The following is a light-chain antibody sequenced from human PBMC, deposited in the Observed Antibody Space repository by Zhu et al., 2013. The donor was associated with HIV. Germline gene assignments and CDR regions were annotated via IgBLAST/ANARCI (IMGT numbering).Light chain of an antibody. V-gene: IGKV3-20*01. J-gene: IGKJ4*01. CDR1: QSISSTY. Sequence: DIVLTQSPGMLSLSPGERATLSCRASQSISSTYLAWYQQKPGQAPRLLIYGASSRATGIPDRFSGSVSGTDFTLSISRLAPEDFAVYFCQQYNNWPLTFGGGTKVEIK. CDR2: GAS. CDR3: QQYNNWPLT.